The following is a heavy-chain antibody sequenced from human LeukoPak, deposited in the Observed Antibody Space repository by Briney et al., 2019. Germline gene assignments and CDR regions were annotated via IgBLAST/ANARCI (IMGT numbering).Heavy chain of an antibody. V-gene: IGHV3-30-3*01. Sequence: PGRSLRLSCAASGFTFSSYAMHWVRQAPGKGLEWVAVISYDGSNKYYADSVKGRFTISRDNSKNTLYLQMNSLRAEDTAVYYCARDRYSSGWYADYWGQGTMVNVSS. D-gene: IGHD6-19*01. CDR1: GFTFSSYA. J-gene: IGHJ3*01. CDR3: ARDRYSSGWYADY. CDR2: ISYDGSNK.